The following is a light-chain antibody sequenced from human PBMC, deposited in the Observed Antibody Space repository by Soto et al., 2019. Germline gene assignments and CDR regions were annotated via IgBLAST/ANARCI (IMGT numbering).Light chain of an antibody. CDR3: ATWDGSLPAEV. CDR1: SSNIGAGSD. V-gene: IGLV1-40*01. J-gene: IGLJ2*01. CDR2: GNT. Sequence: QSVLTQPPSISGAPGQRVTISCTGSSSNIGAGSDVHWYHQLPGTAPKLLIYGNTNRPSGVPDRFSGSKSGTSASLAIAGLQTEDEGDYYCATWDGSLPAEVFGGGTKLTVL.